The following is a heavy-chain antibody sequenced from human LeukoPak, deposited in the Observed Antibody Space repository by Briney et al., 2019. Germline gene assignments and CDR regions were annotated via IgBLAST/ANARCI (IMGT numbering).Heavy chain of an antibody. V-gene: IGHV3-23*01. Sequence: PGGSLRLSCAASGFTFSSHAMSWVRQAPGKGLEWVSTISGSGDSTNYADSVKGRFTISRDNSRNTLYLQMSSRRADDTAMYYCAKLIVGARSLFDFRGQGILVTVSS. CDR2: ISGSGDST. D-gene: IGHD1-26*01. CDR1: GFTFSSHA. CDR3: AKLIVGARSLFDF. J-gene: IGHJ4*02.